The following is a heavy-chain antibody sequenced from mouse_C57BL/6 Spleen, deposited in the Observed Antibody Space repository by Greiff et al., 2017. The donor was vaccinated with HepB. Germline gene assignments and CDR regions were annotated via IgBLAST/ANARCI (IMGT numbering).Heavy chain of an antibody. Sequence: EVQGVESGGDLVKPGGSLKLSCAASGFTFSSYGMSWVRQTPDKRLAWVATISSGGSYTYYPDSVKGRFTISRDNAKNTLYLQMSSLKSEDTAMYYCARHAYYSNYDDYWGQGTTLTVSS. D-gene: IGHD2-5*01. CDR3: ARHAYYSNYDDY. V-gene: IGHV5-6*01. CDR1: GFTFSSYG. J-gene: IGHJ2*01. CDR2: ISSGGSYT.